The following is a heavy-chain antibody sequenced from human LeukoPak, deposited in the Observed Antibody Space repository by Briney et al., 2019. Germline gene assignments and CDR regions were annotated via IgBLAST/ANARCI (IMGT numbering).Heavy chain of an antibody. J-gene: IGHJ4*02. CDR2: ISSSGSTI. Sequence: PGGSLRLSCAASGFTFSDYYMSWIRQAPGKGLEWVSYISSSGSTIYYADPVKGRFTISRDNAKNSLYLQMNSRRAEDTAVYYCAREVEGSGTYYSNYWGQGTLVTVSS. D-gene: IGHD3-10*01. V-gene: IGHV3-11*01. CDR3: AREVEGSGTYYSNY. CDR1: GFTFSDYY.